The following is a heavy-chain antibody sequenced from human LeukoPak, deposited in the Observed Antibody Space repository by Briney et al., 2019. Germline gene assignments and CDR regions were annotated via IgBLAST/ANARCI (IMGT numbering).Heavy chain of an antibody. Sequence: GASVKVSCKASGFTFTSSAMQWVRQPRGQRLEWIGWIVFGSGNTNYAQKFQERVTITRDMSTSTAYMELSSLRSEDTAVYYCAARYYYDSSGYYYPFDYWGQGTMATV. D-gene: IGHD3-22*01. V-gene: IGHV1-58*02. J-gene: IGHJ4*03. CDR3: AARYYYDSSGYYYPFDY. CDR1: GFTFTSSA. CDR2: IVFGSGNT.